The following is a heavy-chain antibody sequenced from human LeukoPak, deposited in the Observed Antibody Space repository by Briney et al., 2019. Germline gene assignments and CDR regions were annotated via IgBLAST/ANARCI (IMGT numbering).Heavy chain of an antibody. D-gene: IGHD5-12*01. CDR1: GFTFSSYW. J-gene: IGHJ4*02. V-gene: IGHV3-7*03. CDR3: AREGDSGYDSFFDY. CDR2: IKQDGSEK. Sequence: GGSPRLSCAASGFTFSSYWMSWVRQAPGKGLEWVANIKQDGSEKYYVDSVKGRFTISRDNAKNSLYLQMNSLRAEDTAVYYCAREGDSGYDSFFDYWGQGTLVTVSS.